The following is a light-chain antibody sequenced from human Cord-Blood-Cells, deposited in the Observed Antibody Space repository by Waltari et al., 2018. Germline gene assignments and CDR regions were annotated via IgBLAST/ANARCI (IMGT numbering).Light chain of an antibody. CDR2: GAS. CDR3: QQYGSSPYT. CDR1: QSVSSSY. Sequence: EIVLTQSPGTLSLSPGERATLSYRASQSVSSSYLAWYQQKPGQAPRLLIYGASSRATGIPDRFSGSGSGTDFTLTLSRLEPEDFAVYYCQQYGSSPYTFGQGTKLEIK. V-gene: IGKV3-20*01. J-gene: IGKJ2*01.